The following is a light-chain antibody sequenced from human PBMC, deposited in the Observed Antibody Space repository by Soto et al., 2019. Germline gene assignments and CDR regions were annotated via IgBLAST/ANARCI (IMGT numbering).Light chain of an antibody. Sequence: QSALTQPASVSGSPGQSITISCTGTSSDVGGSNYVSWYQQHPGKAPKLMSYEVSNRPSGVSNRFSGSKSGNTASLTISGLQAEDEADYYCSSYTSSSTLYVFVTGTKLTVL. J-gene: IGLJ1*01. CDR2: EVS. CDR3: SSYTSSSTLYV. CDR1: SSDVGGSNY. V-gene: IGLV2-14*01.